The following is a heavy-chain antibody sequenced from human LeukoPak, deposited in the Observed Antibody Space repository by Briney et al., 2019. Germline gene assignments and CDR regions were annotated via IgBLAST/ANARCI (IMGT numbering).Heavy chain of an antibody. CDR2: IRSKAYGETA. CDR3: TRDRGAYNLYDY. CDR1: GFTFGDYA. D-gene: IGHD1-1*01. V-gene: IGHV3-49*03. Sequence: GGSLRLSCTASGFTFGDYAMSWIRQAPGKGLEWVGFIRSKAYGETADYAASVKGRFTISRDDSKATAYLQMNSLKTEDTAVYHCTRDRGAYNLYDYWGQGTLVTVSS. J-gene: IGHJ4*02.